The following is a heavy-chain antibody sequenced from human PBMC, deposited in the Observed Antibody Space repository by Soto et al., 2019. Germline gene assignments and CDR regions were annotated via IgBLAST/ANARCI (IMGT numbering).Heavy chain of an antibody. D-gene: IGHD4-17*01. CDR1: GGSISSSSYY. CDR2: IYYSGST. V-gene: IGHV4-39*01. Sequence: QLQLQESGPGLVKPSETLSLTCTVSGGSISSSSYYWGWIRQPPGKGLEWIGSIYYSGSTYYNPSLKSRVNISVDTSQNQFSLKLSSVTAADTAVYYCARVNGDYSTFDYWGQGTLVTVSS. CDR3: ARVNGDYSTFDY. J-gene: IGHJ4*02.